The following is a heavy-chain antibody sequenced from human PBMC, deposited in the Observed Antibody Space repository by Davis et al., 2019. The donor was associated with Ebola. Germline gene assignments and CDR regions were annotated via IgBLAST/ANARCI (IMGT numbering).Heavy chain of an antibody. Sequence: PGGSLRLSCEASGFTFSNYAIHWVRQAPGKGLEWVTIIWFDGRNKYYADSVKGRFTVSRDNSQNTVYLQMNGLTTEDTAVYYCAKALHEYNSGWYLEHWGQGAPVTVSS. CDR1: GFTFSNYA. CDR2: IWFDGRNK. CDR3: AKALHEYNSGWYLEH. D-gene: IGHD6-19*01. V-gene: IGHV3-30*02. J-gene: IGHJ4*02.